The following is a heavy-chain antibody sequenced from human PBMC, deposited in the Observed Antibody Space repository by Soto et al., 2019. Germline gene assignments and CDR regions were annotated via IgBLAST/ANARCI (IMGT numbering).Heavy chain of an antibody. V-gene: IGHV1-2*02. J-gene: IGHJ6*02. CDR1: GYTFTGYY. Sequence: ASVKVSCKASGYTFTGYYMHWVRQAPGQGLEWMGWINPNSGGTNYAQKFQGRVTMTRDTSISTAYMELSRLRSDDTAVYYCARASTTFGVVTGGYYYYGMDVWGQGTTVTVSS. CDR2: INPNSGGT. D-gene: IGHD3-3*01. CDR3: ARASTTFGVVTGGYYYYGMDV.